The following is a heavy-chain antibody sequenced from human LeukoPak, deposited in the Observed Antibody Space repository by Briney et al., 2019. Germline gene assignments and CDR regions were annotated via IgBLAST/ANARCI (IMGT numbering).Heavy chain of an antibody. V-gene: IGHV4-30-4*08. J-gene: IGHJ4*02. Sequence: SQTLSLTCTVSGGSISSGGYYWSWIRQPPGKGLEWIGYIYYSGSTYYNPSLKSRVAISVDTSKNQFSLKLSSVTAADTAVYYCARDTHYYGSGSYYDWGQGTLVTVSS. CDR1: GGSISSGGYY. CDR3: ARDTHYYGSGSYYD. D-gene: IGHD3-10*01. CDR2: IYYSGST.